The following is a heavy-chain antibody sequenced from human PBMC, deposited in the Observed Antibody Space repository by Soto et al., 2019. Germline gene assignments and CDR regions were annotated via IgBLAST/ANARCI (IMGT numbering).Heavy chain of an antibody. V-gene: IGHV3-74*01. J-gene: IGHJ4*02. D-gene: IGHD5-12*01. CDR1: GFTSNSYW. CDR2: XXNXXSXT. Sequence: PGGSLRLSCAASGFTSNSYWMHWVRQAPGKGLVWVSLXXNXXSXTXXXDXXXGRFTISRDNAKNTLYLQMNSLRAEDTAVYYCAGGSPGYSLSFHDYWGQGTLVTVSS. CDR3: AGGSPGYSLSFHDY.